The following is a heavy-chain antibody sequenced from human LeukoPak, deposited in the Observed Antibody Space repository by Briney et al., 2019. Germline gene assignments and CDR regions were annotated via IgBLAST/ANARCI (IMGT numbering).Heavy chain of an antibody. CDR3: ARDDCGDTCYPGGY. CDR2: IKAGNGDT. V-gene: IGHV1-3*01. CDR1: GYIFTKYD. Sequence: GASVKVSCKASGYIFTKYDVHWVRQAPGQRPEWMGWIKAGNGDTKYSQNFQDRLTITRDTSASKVYMELSSLTSEDTALYYCARDDCGDTCYPGGYWGQGTLVTVSS. J-gene: IGHJ4*02. D-gene: IGHD2-21*01.